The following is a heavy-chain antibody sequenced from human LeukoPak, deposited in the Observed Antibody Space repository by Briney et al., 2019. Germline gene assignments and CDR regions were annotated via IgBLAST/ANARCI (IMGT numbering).Heavy chain of an antibody. CDR1: GGSFSGYY. V-gene: IGHV4-34*01. J-gene: IGHJ4*02. CDR3: ARSGRYFDWFPLDY. D-gene: IGHD3-9*01. Sequence: SETLSLTCAVYGGSFSGYYWSWIRQPPGKGLEWIGEINHSGRNNYNPSLKSRVTISVDTSKNQFSLKLSSVTAADTAVYYCARSGRYFDWFPLDYWGQGTLVTVSS. CDR2: INHSGRN.